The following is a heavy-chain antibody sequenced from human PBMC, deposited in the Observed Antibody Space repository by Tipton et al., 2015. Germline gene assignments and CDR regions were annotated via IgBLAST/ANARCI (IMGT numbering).Heavy chain of an antibody. V-gene: IGHV4-30-4*01. CDR3: VRLNNIRVARRGIFGA. CDR1: GATICGGSCS. J-gene: IGHJ5*02. Sequence: TLSLTCSVSGATICGGSCSWSWIRQTPGKGLELLANIHYNGSVYYKPSLKSRLSMSLDTSETLLSLNLNSVSAADTAVYYCVRLNNIRVARRGIFGAWGQGTLVTVSA. D-gene: IGHD3-16*01. CDR2: IHYNGSV.